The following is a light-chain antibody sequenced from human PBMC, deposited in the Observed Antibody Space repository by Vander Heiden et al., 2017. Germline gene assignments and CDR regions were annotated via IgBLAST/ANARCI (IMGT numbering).Light chain of an antibody. CDR2: AAS. V-gene: IGKV1-39*01. Sequence: DIQMTQSPSSLSSSLGHRVPITCRASQSISSYLNWYQHKPGKAPKLLIYAASSLQSGVPARFSGSGSGTDFTRTSSRLQPEDVATYYCQQRDSTPRTFGQGTKVEIK. CDR1: QSISSY. J-gene: IGKJ1*01. CDR3: QQRDSTPRT.